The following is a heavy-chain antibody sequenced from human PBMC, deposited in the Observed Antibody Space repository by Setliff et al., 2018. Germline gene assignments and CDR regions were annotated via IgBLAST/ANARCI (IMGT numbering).Heavy chain of an antibody. J-gene: IGHJ5*01. CDR1: GLIVSDIH. D-gene: IGHD3-16*01. Sequence: GGSLRLSCVVSGLIVSDIHMTWVRQTPGKGLEWLSVIYNSDSTYYTDSVRGRFTISRDNSKNTVYLQMNNLRADDTAIYYCARDLGNWFDPWGQGTLVTVSS. V-gene: IGHV3-53*01. CDR3: ARDLGNWFDP. CDR2: IYNSDST.